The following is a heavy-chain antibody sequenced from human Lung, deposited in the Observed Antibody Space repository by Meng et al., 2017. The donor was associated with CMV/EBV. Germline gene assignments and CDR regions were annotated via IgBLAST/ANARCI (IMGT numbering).Heavy chain of an antibody. J-gene: IGHJ3*02. CDR3: ARGVRVYNFWTGSEPNGAYDT. V-gene: IGHV4-39*07. D-gene: IGHD3/OR15-3a*01. Sequence: GSLRLSCTVPGGSITSSTYYWGWIRQPPGKGLEWLGTTYYRGSTYYNPCLKSRVTISIDTSKIQFSLRLTSVTAAYTAVYYCARGVRVYNFWTGSEPNGAYDTXGQGXMVTVSS. CDR2: TYYRGST. CDR1: GGSITSSTYY.